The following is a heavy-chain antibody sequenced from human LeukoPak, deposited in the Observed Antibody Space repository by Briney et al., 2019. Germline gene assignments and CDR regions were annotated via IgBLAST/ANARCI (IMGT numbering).Heavy chain of an antibody. CDR3: AKDVYGDYGGLDY. V-gene: IGHV3-23*01. J-gene: IGHJ4*02. D-gene: IGHD4-17*01. CDR2: IRGSDGST. Sequence: GGSLRLSCAASGFPFSTYAMSWVRQAPGKGLEWVSSIRGSDGSTYYADSVKGRFAISRDNSKNTLYLQMNSLRAEDTAVYYCAKDVYGDYGGLDYWCQGTLVTVSS. CDR1: GFPFSTYA.